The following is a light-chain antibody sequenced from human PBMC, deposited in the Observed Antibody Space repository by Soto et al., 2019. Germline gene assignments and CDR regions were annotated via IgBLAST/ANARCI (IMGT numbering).Light chain of an antibody. J-gene: IGKJ5*01. CDR2: GAS. V-gene: IGKV1-12*01. Sequence: DIQMTQSPSSVSASVGDRVTITCRASQGIGSWLAWYQQKPGKAPNLLIYGASNLQDGVPSRFSGSGSGTDFTLTISSLQPEDFATYYCQQADSFPITFGQGTRLEIK. CDR1: QGIGSW. CDR3: QQADSFPIT.